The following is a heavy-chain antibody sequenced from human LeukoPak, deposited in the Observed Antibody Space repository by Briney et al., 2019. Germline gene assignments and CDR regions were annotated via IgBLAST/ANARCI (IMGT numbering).Heavy chain of an antibody. CDR3: ARVQDGGSSGYIDY. CDR2: IIPILGIA. D-gene: IGHD3-22*01. Sequence: GSSVKVSCKASGGTFRSYAISWVRQAAGQGLEWMGRIIPILGIANYAQKLQGRVTITADKSTSTAYMELSSLRSEDAAVYYCARVQDGGSSGYIDYWGQGTLVPVFS. CDR1: GGTFRSYA. J-gene: IGHJ4*02. V-gene: IGHV1-69*04.